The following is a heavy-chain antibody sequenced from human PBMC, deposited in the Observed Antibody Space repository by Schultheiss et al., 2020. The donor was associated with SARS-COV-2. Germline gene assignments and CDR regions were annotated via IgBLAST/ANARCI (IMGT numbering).Heavy chain of an antibody. V-gene: IGHV2-70*12. D-gene: IGHD3-3*01. CDR3: AHYGVVWGMDV. CDR1: GFSLTTTGMC. J-gene: IGHJ6*02. Sequence: SGPTLVKPTQSLALTCTFSGFSLTTTGMCVSWIRQPPGKALEWLARIDWDDDKYYSTSLKTRLTISKDTSKNQVVLTMTDMDPVDTATYYCAHYGVVWGMDVWGQGTTVTVSS. CDR2: IDWDDDK.